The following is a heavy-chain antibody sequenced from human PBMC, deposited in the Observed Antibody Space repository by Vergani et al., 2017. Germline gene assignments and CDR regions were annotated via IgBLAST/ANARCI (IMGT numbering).Heavy chain of an antibody. Sequence: QVQLQQWGGGLLKPSETLSLTCVVNGGSFTSYHWTWIRQSPGEGLEWVGDIDHTGRPDYNPSLKSRLSMSVDKSRNQFSLTRNSVTATDTAIYFCARVNTETNGHLYYYYYMDVWGQGAEVTVS. CDR2: IDHTGRP. V-gene: IGHV4-34*01. J-gene: IGHJ6*03. CDR1: GGSFTSYH. D-gene: IGHD4-11*01. CDR3: ARVNTETNGHLYYYYYMDV.